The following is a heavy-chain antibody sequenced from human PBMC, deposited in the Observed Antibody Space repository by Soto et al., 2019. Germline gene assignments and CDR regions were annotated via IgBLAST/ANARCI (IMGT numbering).Heavy chain of an antibody. J-gene: IGHJ3*02. CDR3: ARQSGYYYDSSGWAFDI. CDR2: IYPGDSDT. Sequence: PGESLKISCKGSGYSFTSYWTGWVRQMPGKGLEWMGIIYPGDSDTRYSPSFQGQVTISADKSISTAYLQWSSLKASDTAMYYYARQSGYYYDSSGWAFDIWGQGTMVTVSS. D-gene: IGHD3-22*01. CDR1: GYSFTSYW. V-gene: IGHV5-51*01.